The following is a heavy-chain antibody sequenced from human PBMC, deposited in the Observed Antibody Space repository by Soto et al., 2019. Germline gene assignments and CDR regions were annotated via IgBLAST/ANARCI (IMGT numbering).Heavy chain of an antibody. V-gene: IGHV4-34*01. CDR3: ARELKFCSGGSCYSIDYYYYMDV. D-gene: IGHD2-15*01. CDR1: GGSFSGYY. Sequence: SETLSLTCAVYGGSFSGYYWSWIRQPPGKGLEWIGEINHSGSTNYNPSLKSRVTISVDTSKNQFSLKLSSVTAADTAVYYCARELKFCSGGSCYSIDYYYYMDVWGKGTTVTVSS. J-gene: IGHJ6*03. CDR2: INHSGST.